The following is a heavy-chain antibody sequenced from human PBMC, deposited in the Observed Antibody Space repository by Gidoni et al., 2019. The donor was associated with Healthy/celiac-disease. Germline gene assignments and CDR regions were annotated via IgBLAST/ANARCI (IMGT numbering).Heavy chain of an antibody. Sequence: SGAEVKKPGASVKVSCKASGYTFTSYYMHWVRQAPGQGLEWMGIINPSGGSTSYAQKFQGRVTMTRDTSTSTVYMELSSLRSEDTAVYYCARDHYRIAAAVPYYYYYGMDVWGQGTTVTVSS. J-gene: IGHJ6*02. CDR2: INPSGGST. V-gene: IGHV1-46*01. CDR3: ARDHYRIAAAVPYYYYYGMDV. D-gene: IGHD6-13*01. CDR1: GYTFTSYY.